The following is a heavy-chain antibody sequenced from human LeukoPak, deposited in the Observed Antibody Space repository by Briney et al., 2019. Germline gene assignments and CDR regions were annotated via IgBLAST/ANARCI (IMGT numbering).Heavy chain of an antibody. CDR1: GYTFTSYG. D-gene: IGHD3-3*01. CDR3: ARDGYYDFWSGYYEVDP. J-gene: IGHJ5*02. CDR2: ISAYNGNT. V-gene: IGHV1-18*01. Sequence: ASVRVSCKASGYTFTSYGISWVRQAPGQGLEWMGWISAYNGNTNYAQKLQGRVTMTTDTSTSTAYMELRSLRSDDTAVYYCARDGYYDFWSGYYEVDPWGQGTLVTVSS.